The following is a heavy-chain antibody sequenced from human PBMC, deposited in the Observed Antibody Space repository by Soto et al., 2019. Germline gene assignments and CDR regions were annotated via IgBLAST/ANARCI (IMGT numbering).Heavy chain of an antibody. CDR3: AREGRSSFDY. J-gene: IGHJ4*02. CDR1: GDSVSSNDAT. CDR2: TYYRSRWFN. D-gene: IGHD6-6*01. V-gene: IGHV6-1*01. Sequence: SQTLSLTCAISGDSVSSNDATWDWIRQSPSRGLEWLGRTYYRSRWFNDYAVSVKSRIIINPDTSKNQFSLQLNSVTPEDTAVYYCAREGRSSFDYWGQGTPVTVSS.